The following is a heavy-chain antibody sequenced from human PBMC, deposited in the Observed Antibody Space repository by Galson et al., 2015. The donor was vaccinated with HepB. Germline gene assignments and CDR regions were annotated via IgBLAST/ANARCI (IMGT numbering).Heavy chain of an antibody. D-gene: IGHD3-3*01. J-gene: IGHJ6*03. Sequence: SLRLSCAASGFTFSSHAMSWVRQAPGKGLEWVSGISGSGDTTYYAGSVEGRFTISRDNSKNTQYMQISSLTAEDTAVYYCAKRISITFFGPGKNYMDVWGKGTTVTVSS. V-gene: IGHV3-23*01. CDR1: GFTFSSHA. CDR3: AKRISITFFGPGKNYMDV. CDR2: ISGSGDTT.